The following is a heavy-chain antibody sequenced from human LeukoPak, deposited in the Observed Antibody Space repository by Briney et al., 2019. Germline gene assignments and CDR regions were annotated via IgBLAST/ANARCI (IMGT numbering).Heavy chain of an antibody. V-gene: IGHV1-2*02. CDR2: INPNSGGT. J-gene: IGHJ4*02. Sequence: ASVKVSCKASGYTFTGYYMHWVRQAPGQGLEWMGWINPNSGGTNYAQKFQGRVTMTRDTSISTAYMELSRLRSGDTAVYYCARGDPPWDGRDGYNCLFDYWGQGTLVTVSS. D-gene: IGHD5-24*01. CDR3: ARGDPPWDGRDGYNCLFDY. CDR1: GYTFTGYY.